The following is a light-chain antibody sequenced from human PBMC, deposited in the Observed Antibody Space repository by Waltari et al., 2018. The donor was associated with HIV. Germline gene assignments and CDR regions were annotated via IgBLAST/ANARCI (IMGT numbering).Light chain of an antibody. J-gene: IGLJ1*01. V-gene: IGLV2-11*01. CDR3: CSYAGSNTFYV. CDR2: DVN. Sequence: QSALTQPRSVSGSPGQTVTISCRGTSRDIGGYNYVSWYQQHPAEAPRLMIYDVNKGPSGVPDRFSGSKSGNTASLTISGLQAEDEADYYCCSYAGSNTFYVFGTGTEVTVL. CDR1: SRDIGGYNY.